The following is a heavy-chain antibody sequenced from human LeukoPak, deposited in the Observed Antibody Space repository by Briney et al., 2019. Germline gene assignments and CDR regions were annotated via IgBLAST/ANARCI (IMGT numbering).Heavy chain of an antibody. Sequence: ASVKVSCKASGYTFINYDIRWVRQAPGQGLEWMGWISAYNGNTNYAQKFQGRVTMTTDTSTSTAYMELRSLRAEDTAVYYCAKVQVAALHFDYWGQGTLVTVSS. CDR3: AKVQVAALHFDY. CDR1: GYTFINYD. D-gene: IGHD6-19*01. J-gene: IGHJ4*02. CDR2: ISAYNGNT. V-gene: IGHV1-18*01.